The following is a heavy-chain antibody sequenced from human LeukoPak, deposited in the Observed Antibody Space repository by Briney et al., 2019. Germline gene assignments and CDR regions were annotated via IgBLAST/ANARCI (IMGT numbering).Heavy chain of an antibody. J-gene: IGHJ6*03. CDR2: ISYDGSNK. Sequence: PGRSLRLSCAASGFTFSSYAMHWVRQAPGKGLEWVVVISYDGSNKYYADSVKGRFTISRDNSKNTLYLQMNSLRAEDTAVYYCARENIVVVPAAMGVDYYYMDVWGKGTTVTVSS. CDR3: ARENIVVVPAAMGVDYYYMDV. V-gene: IGHV3-30*04. CDR1: GFTFSSYA. D-gene: IGHD2-2*01.